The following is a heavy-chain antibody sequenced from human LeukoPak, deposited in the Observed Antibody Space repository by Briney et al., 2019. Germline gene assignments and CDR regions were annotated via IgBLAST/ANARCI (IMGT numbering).Heavy chain of an antibody. CDR3: ARGIVVVVAAREYYYYMDV. CDR1: GGTFSSYA. D-gene: IGHD2-15*01. CDR2: IIPIFGTA. V-gene: IGHV1-69*13. Sequence: SVKISCKASGGTFSSYAISWVRQAPGQGLEWMGGIIPIFGTANYAQKFQGRVTITADESTSTAYMELSSLRSEDTAVYYCARGIVVVVAAREYYYYMDVWGKGTTVTVSS. J-gene: IGHJ6*03.